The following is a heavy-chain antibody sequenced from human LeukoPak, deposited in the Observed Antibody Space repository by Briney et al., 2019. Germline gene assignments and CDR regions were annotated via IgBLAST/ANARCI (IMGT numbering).Heavy chain of an antibody. J-gene: IGHJ4*02. D-gene: IGHD6-13*01. CDR1: GGSISSGSYY. Sequence: PSETLSLTCTVSGGSISSGSYYWSWIRRPAGKGLEWIGRIYTSGSTNYNPSLKSRVTISIDRSKTHFSLELSSVTAADTAVYYCARDAPGIAAAGVYWGQGTLVTVSS. CDR2: IYTSGST. V-gene: IGHV4-61*02. CDR3: ARDAPGIAAAGVY.